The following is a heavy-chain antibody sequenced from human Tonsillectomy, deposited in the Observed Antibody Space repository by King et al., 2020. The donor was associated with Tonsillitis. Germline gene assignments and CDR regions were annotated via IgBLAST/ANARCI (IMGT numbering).Heavy chain of an antibody. V-gene: IGHV3-7*03. CDR3: ARDTGEGWQLDIFDY. CDR1: GFTFSRYW. D-gene: IGHD2-2*03. J-gene: IGHJ4*02. Sequence: VQLVESGGGLVQPGGSLRLSCAASGFTFSRYWMSWVRQAPGKGLEWVANIKQDGSEKYCVDSVKGRFTISRDNAKNSLYLQMNSLRAEDTAVYYCARDTGEGWQLDIFDYWGQGTLVTVSS. CDR2: IKQDGSEK.